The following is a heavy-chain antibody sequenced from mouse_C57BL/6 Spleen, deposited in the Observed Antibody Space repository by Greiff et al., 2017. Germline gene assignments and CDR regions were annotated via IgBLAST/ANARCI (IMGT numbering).Heavy chain of an antibody. Sequence: QVQLKQPGAELVRPGSSVKLSCKASGYTFTSYWMDWVKQRPGQGLEWIGNIYPSDSETHYNQKFKDKATLTVDKASSTAYMQLSSLTSEDSAVYYCARGDSSGPFDYWGQGTTLTVSS. V-gene: IGHV1-61*01. CDR1: GYTFTSYW. D-gene: IGHD3-2*02. J-gene: IGHJ2*01. CDR3: ARGDSSGPFDY. CDR2: IYPSDSET.